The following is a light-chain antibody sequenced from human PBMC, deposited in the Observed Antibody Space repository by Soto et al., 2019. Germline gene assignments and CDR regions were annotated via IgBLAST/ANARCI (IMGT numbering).Light chain of an antibody. CDR3: QQLLSFPLT. CDR2: GAS. Sequence: DIQLTQSPSFLSASVGDRVTITCRASQGISSYLAWFQEKPGKAPKLLIYGASTLQSGVPARFSGSGSGTEFTLTISSLQPEDFATYYCQQLLSFPLTFGGGTKVEIK. J-gene: IGKJ4*01. CDR1: QGISSY. V-gene: IGKV1-9*01.